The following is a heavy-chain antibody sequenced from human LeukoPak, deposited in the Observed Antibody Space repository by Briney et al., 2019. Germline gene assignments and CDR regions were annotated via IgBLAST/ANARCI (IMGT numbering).Heavy chain of an antibody. CDR1: SGSTISYY. Sequence: SETLFLTCTVGSGSTISYYWNWFLRHPGGEGLWIGYIYDSGSTNYNPSLKSRVTISEDTSKNQFSLKLSSVTAADTAIYYCARAGSYRSAFDIWGQGTMVTVSS. J-gene: IGHJ3*02. D-gene: IGHD1-14*01. V-gene: IGHV4-59*01. CDR2: IYDSGST. CDR3: ARAGSYRSAFDI.